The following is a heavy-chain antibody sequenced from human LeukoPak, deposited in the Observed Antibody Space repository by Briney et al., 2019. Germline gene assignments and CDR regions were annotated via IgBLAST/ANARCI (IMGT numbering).Heavy chain of an antibody. Sequence: PGGSLRLSCVASGFTLGTYWMNWVRQAPGKGLEWVSAISGSGGSTYYADSVKGRFTISRDNSKNTLYLQMNSLRAEDTAVYYCAKSQLYGSYYYYGMDVWGQGTTVTVSS. CDR1: GFTLGTYW. CDR3: AKSQLYGSYYYYGMDV. J-gene: IGHJ6*02. D-gene: IGHD1-1*01. CDR2: ISGSGGST. V-gene: IGHV3-23*01.